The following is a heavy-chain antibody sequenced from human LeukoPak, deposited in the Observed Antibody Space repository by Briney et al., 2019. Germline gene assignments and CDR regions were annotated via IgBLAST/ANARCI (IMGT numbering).Heavy chain of an antibody. D-gene: IGHD6-13*01. CDR3: ARVYPGQQLVLFRGYYFDY. CDR2: ISAYNGNT. J-gene: IGHJ4*02. CDR1: VYTFTSYG. Sequence: ASVKVSCKASVYTFTSYGISWVRQAPGQGLEWMGWISAYNGNTNYAQKLQGRVTMNTETSKSTAYMDLRSLRSDATAVYYCARVYPGQQLVLFRGYYFDYWGQGTLVTVSS. V-gene: IGHV1-18*01.